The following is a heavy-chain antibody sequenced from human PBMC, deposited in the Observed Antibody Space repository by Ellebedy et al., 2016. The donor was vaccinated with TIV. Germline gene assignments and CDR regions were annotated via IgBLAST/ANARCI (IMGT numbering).Heavy chain of an antibody. CDR2: ISSSSSTI. CDR1: GFTFSSYA. CDR3: ATFNHYYDSSGYHHAFDI. D-gene: IGHD3-22*01. J-gene: IGHJ3*02. Sequence: GGSLRLSXAASGFTFSSYAMSWVRQAPGKGLEWVSYISSSSSTIYYADSVKGRFTISRDNAKNSLYLQMNSLRAEDTAVYYCATFNHYYDSSGYHHAFDIWGQGTMVTVSS. V-gene: IGHV3-48*04.